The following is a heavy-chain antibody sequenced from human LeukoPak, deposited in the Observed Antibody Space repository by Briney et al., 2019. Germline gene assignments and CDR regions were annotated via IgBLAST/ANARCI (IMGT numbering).Heavy chain of an antibody. D-gene: IGHD6-6*01. Sequence: GRSLRLSCAASGFTFSSYGMHWVRQAPGKGLEWVAVIWYGGSNKYYADSVKGRFTISRDNSKNTLYLQMNSLRAEDTAVYYCAKSIAAPGGYMDVWGKGTTVTVSS. J-gene: IGHJ6*03. V-gene: IGHV3-30*18. CDR1: GFTFSSYG. CDR3: AKSIAAPGGYMDV. CDR2: IWYGGSNK.